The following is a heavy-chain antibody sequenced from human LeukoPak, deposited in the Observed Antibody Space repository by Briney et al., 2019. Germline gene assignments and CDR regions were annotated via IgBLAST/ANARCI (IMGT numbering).Heavy chain of an antibody. CDR3: AREAYDSSGWDAFDI. CDR1: GGSISSYY. Sequence: SETLSLTCTVSGGSISSYYWSWIRQPPGKGLEWIGYIYYSGSTNYNPSLKSRVTISVDTSKNQFSLKLSSVTAADTAVYYCAREAYDSSGWDAFDIWGQGTMVTVSS. V-gene: IGHV4-59*01. J-gene: IGHJ3*02. D-gene: IGHD3-22*01. CDR2: IYYSGST.